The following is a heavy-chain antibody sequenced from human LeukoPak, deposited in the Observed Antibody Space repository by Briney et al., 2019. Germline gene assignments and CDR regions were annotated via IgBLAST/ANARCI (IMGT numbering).Heavy chain of an antibody. J-gene: IGHJ4*02. V-gene: IGHV1-2*02. D-gene: IGHD3-3*01. CDR1: GYTFTGYY. CDR3: ARGAPRYDFWSGYYTEVDY. CDR2: ISPNSGGT. Sequence: ASVKVSCKASGYTFTGYYMHWVRQAPGQGFEWVGWISPNSGGTNYAQKFQGRVTMTRHTSISTAYMELSRLRSDDTAVYYWARGAPRYDFWSGYYTEVDYWGQGTLVTVSS.